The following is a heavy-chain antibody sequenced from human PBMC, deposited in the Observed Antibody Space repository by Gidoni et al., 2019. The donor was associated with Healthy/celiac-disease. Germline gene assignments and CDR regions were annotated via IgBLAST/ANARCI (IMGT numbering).Heavy chain of an antibody. CDR3: ARGSGSYYAGYFDY. J-gene: IGHJ4*02. Sequence: VQLVESGGGLVKPGGSLRLSCAASGFTFRSYSMNWVRQAPGKGLEWVSSISSSSSYIYYADSVKGRFTISRDNAKNSLYLQMNSLRAEDTAVYYCARGSGSYYAGYFDYWGQGTLVTVSS. D-gene: IGHD1-26*01. V-gene: IGHV3-21*01. CDR2: ISSSSSYI. CDR1: GFTFRSYS.